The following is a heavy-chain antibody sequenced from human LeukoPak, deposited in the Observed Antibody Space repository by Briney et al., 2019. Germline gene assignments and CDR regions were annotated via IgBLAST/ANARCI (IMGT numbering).Heavy chain of an antibody. Sequence: SETLSLTCTVSGGSISSYYWSWIRQPPGKGLEWIGYIYYSGSTNYNPPLKSRVTISVDTSKNQFSLKLSSVTAADTAVYYCARMPDYWGQGTLVTVSS. CDR1: GGSISSYY. CDR2: IYYSGST. J-gene: IGHJ4*02. D-gene: IGHD2-2*01. V-gene: IGHV4-59*01. CDR3: ARMPDY.